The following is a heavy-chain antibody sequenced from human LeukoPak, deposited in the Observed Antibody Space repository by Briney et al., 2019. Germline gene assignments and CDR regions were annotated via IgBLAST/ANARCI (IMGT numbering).Heavy chain of an antibody. V-gene: IGHV3-11*01. CDR1: GFTFSDYY. CDR2: ISSSGSTI. Sequence: GRPLRLSCAASGFTFSDYYMSWIRQAPGKGLEWVSYISSSGSTIYYADSVKGRFTISRDNAKNSLYLQMNSLRAEDTAVYYCARDSGYDYGDWFDPWGQGTLVTVSS. J-gene: IGHJ5*02. D-gene: IGHD5-12*01. CDR3: ARDSGYDYGDWFDP.